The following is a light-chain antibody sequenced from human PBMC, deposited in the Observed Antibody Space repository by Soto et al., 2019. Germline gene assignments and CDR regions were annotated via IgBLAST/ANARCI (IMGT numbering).Light chain of an antibody. J-gene: IGLJ1*01. CDR1: SSDVGGYNY. Sequence: QSALTQPASVSGSPGQSITISCTGTSSDVGGYNYVSWYQQHPGKAPKLMIYDVTNRPSGVSNRFSGSKSDNTASLTISGHQADDEAEYYCSSYTSSSTYCFGTGTKVTVL. CDR3: SSYTSSSTYC. CDR2: DVT. V-gene: IGLV2-14*03.